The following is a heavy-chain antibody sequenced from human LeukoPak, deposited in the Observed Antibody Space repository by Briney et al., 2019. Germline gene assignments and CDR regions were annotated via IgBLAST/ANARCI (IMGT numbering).Heavy chain of an antibody. CDR2: IYSGGST. D-gene: IGHD3-22*01. Sequence: GGSLRLSCAASGFTVSTNYMSWVRQAPGKGLEWVSVIYSGGSTYYADSVKGRFTISRHNSKNTLYLQMNSLRAEDTAVYYCARYYYDSSGYSYYFDYWGQGTLVTVFS. CDR3: ARYYYDSSGYSYYFDY. V-gene: IGHV3-53*04. J-gene: IGHJ4*02. CDR1: GFTVSTNY.